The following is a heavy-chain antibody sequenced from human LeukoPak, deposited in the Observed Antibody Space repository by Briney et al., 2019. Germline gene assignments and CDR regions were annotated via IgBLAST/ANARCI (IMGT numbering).Heavy chain of an antibody. V-gene: IGHV1-18*01. CDR1: GNTFSNYG. D-gene: IGHD3-22*01. CDR3: ARDVGVTRFDP. J-gene: IGHJ5*02. CDR2: ISANNGNT. Sequence: ASVKVSCKASGNTFSNYGFSWVRQAPGQGLEWMGWISANNGNTDYAQNFQGRVTLTTDTYTGVAYMELRSLTSDDTAVYYCARDVGVTRFDPWGQGTLVTGSS.